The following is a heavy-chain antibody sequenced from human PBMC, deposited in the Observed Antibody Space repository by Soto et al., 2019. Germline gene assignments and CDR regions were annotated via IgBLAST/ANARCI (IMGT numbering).Heavy chain of an antibody. Sequence: PGGSLRLSCAASGFTFSSYGMHWVRQAPGKGLEWVAVISYDGSNKYYADSVKGRFTISRDNSKNTLYLQMNSLRAEDTAVYYCAKGLLMPIIDYWGQGTLVTVSS. D-gene: IGHD2-2*01. J-gene: IGHJ4*02. CDR1: GFTFSSYG. V-gene: IGHV3-30*18. CDR3: AKGLLMPIIDY. CDR2: ISYDGSNK.